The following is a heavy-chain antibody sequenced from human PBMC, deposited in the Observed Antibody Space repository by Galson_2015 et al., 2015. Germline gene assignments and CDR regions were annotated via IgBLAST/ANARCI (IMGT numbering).Heavy chain of an antibody. CDR1: GFTFNDHY. CDR3: ARGGFCGGGTCYSDYFDS. CDR2: SRNKANGYTT. D-gene: IGHD2-15*01. J-gene: IGHJ4*02. V-gene: IGHV3-72*01. Sequence: SLRLSFAASGFTFNDHYMTWVRQAPGQGLEWVGRSRNKANGYTTEYAASVRGRFTISRHDSKNSLYLQMDSLKTEDTAVYYCARGGFCGGGTCYSDYFDSWGQGTLVTVSS.